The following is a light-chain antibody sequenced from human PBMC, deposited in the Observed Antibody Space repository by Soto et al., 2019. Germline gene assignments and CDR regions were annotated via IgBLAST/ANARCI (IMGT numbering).Light chain of an antibody. Sequence: YELTQPSSVSVSPGQTARITCSGDVLAKKYARWFQQKPGQAPVLVIYKDSERPSGIPERFSGSSSGTTVTLTISGAQVEDEADYYCYSAADNNLGVFGGGTKLTVL. V-gene: IGLV3-27*01. CDR1: VLAKKY. CDR2: KDS. CDR3: YSAADNNLGV. J-gene: IGLJ3*02.